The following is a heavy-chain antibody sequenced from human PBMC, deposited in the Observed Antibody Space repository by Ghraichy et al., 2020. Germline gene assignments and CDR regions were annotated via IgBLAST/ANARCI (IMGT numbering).Heavy chain of an antibody. V-gene: IGHV1-2*02. CDR1: GYTFTGYY. Sequence: ASVKVSCKASGYTFTGYYMHWVRQAPGQGLEWMGWINPNSGGTNYAQKFQGRVTMTRDTSISTAYMELSRLRSDDTAVYYCAVDQSYYYGSGSPRDAFDIWGQGTMVTVSS. D-gene: IGHD3-10*01. CDR3: AVDQSYYYGSGSPRDAFDI. CDR2: INPNSGGT. J-gene: IGHJ3*02.